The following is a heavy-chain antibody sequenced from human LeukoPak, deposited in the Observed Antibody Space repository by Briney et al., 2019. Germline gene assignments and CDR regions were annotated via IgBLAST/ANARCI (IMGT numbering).Heavy chain of an antibody. V-gene: IGHV3-23*01. CDR2: ITGDASVT. CDR1: GFTFRFYA. CDR3: AKAYSTSLYGDAFHI. D-gene: IGHD6-13*01. Sequence: RGSLRLSCAGSGFTFRFYAMTWVRQAPGRGLEWVSGITGDASVTYDADSVKGRFNISRDNSKNTLYLQLNSLRVEDTAVYYCAKAYSTSLYGDAFHIWSQGTMVTVSP. J-gene: IGHJ3*02.